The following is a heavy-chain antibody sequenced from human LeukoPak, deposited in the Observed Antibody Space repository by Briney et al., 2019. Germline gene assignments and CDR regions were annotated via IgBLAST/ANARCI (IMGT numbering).Heavy chain of an antibody. V-gene: IGHV4-39*07. CDR2: TYYSGST. D-gene: IGHD2-2*01. CDR1: GGSISSSSYY. Sequence: SETLSLTCTVSGGSISSSSYYWGWIRQPPGKGLEWMGSTYYSGSTYYNPSLKSRVTISVDTSMNKFSLKLSSVTAADTAVYYCARACRCSSTSCFCTNNWFDPWGQGTLVTVSS. J-gene: IGHJ5*02. CDR3: ARACRCSSTSCFCTNNWFDP.